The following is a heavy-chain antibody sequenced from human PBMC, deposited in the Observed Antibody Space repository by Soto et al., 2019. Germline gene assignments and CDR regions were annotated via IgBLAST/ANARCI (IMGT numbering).Heavy chain of an antibody. D-gene: IGHD2-15*01. CDR3: ARLFGYCSGGSCYRNWFDP. J-gene: IGHJ5*02. V-gene: IGHV1-69*13. CDR2: IIPIFGTA. CDR1: GGTFSSYA. Sequence: VKVSGKASGGTFSSYAIGGVRQAPGQGLEWMGGIIPIFGTANFAQKFQGRVTITADESTSTAYMELSSLRSEDTAVYYCARLFGYCSGGSCYRNWFDPWGQGTLVTVSS.